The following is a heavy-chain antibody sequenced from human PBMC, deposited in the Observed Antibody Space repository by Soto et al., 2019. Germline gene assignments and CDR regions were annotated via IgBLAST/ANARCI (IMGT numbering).Heavy chain of an antibody. V-gene: IGHV3-23*01. CDR1: GFSFSSYG. Sequence: EVHLLESGGGLVQPGESLRLSCVASGFSFSSYGMSWVRQAPGKGLEWASIISGSGDAKYYADSVKGRFTISRDNSKNTMYLQMDSLRAEDTAVYYCAKDFDSDETSHGPKEYWGQGTLVTVSS. J-gene: IGHJ4*02. D-gene: IGHD3-22*01. CDR3: AKDFDSDETSHGPKEY. CDR2: ISGSGDAK.